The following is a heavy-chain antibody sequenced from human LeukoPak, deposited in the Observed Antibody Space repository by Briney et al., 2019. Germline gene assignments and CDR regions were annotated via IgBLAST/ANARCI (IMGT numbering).Heavy chain of an antibody. CDR2: ISGSGGST. Sequence: PGGSLRLSCAASGFTFSSYAMSWVRQAPGKGLEWVSAISGSGGSTYYADSVKGRFTISRDNSKNTLYLQMNSLRAEDTAVYYCAKVDVLSSWYFYFDYWGQGTLATVSS. D-gene: IGHD6-13*01. CDR1: GFTFSSYA. CDR3: AKVDVLSSWYFYFDY. J-gene: IGHJ4*02. V-gene: IGHV3-23*01.